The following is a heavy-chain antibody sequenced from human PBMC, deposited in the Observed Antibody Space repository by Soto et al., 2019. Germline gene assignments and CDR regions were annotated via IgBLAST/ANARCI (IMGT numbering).Heavy chain of an antibody. Sequence: SETLSLTCTVSGDSVSSDNYYWTWIRQPPGKGLEWIGYIYSSGSTNYNPSLKSRVTISLDTSSNQFSLKLTSVTAADTAVYYCARGGTFAYDTSGYSVYWGQGTLVTVSS. CDR3: ARGGTFAYDTSGYSVY. J-gene: IGHJ4*02. V-gene: IGHV4-61*01. CDR1: GDSVSSDNYY. CDR2: IYSSGST. D-gene: IGHD3-22*01.